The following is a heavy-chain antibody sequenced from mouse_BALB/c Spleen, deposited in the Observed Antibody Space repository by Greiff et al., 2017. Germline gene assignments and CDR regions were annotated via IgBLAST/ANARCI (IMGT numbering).Heavy chain of an antibody. CDR3: ARVIRWYFDV. CDR2: ISYDGSN. J-gene: IGHJ1*01. CDR1: GYSITSGYY. V-gene: IGHV3-6*02. Sequence: EVQLVESGPGLVKPSQSLSLTCSVTGYSITSGYYWNWIRQFPGNKLEWMGYISYDGSNNYNPSLKNRISITRDTSKNQFFLKLNSVTTEDTATYYCARVIRWYFDVWGAGTTVTVSS.